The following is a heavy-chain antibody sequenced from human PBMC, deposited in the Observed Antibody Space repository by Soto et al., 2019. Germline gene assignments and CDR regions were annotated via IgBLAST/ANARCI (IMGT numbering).Heavy chain of an antibody. J-gene: IGHJ4*02. D-gene: IGHD3-10*01. Sequence: VGSLRLSCAASGFTFSRYSMSWVRQAPGKGLEWVSGFRTSGDGGTTYYADSVKGRFTISRDNSKNMLFLQMNSLRAEDTAIYYCAKKVNSGPGSQYFDYWGQGTLVTVSS. V-gene: IGHV3-23*01. CDR2: FRTSGDGGTT. CDR1: GFTFSRYS. CDR3: AKKVNSGPGSQYFDY.